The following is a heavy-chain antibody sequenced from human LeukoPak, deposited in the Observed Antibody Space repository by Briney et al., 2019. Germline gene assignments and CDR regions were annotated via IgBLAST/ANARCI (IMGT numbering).Heavy chain of an antibody. CDR2: IYSGGST. CDR3: ARWLRGIADEDGVDV. D-gene: IGHD6-13*01. J-gene: IGHJ6*02. V-gene: IGHV3-66*01. Sequence: GGSLRLSCAASGFTVSSNYMSWVRQAPGKGLEWVSVIYSGGSTYYADSVKGRFTTSRDNSKNTLYLQMNSLRAEDTAVYYCARWLRGIADEDGVDVWGQGTTVTVSS. CDR1: GFTVSSNY.